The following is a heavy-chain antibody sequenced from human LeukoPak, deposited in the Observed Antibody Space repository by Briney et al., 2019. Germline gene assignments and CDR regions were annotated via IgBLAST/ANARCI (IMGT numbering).Heavy chain of an antibody. CDR3: ARGRTFDN. Sequence: SETLSLTCTVSGGSSSSYYWSWIRQPPGKGLEWIGNIYDRGSTKYNPSLKSRVTISVDTSKNQFSLRLSSVTAADTAVYYCARGRTFDNWGQGTLVTVSS. J-gene: IGHJ4*02. CDR2: IYDRGST. CDR1: GGSSSSYY. V-gene: IGHV4-59*01.